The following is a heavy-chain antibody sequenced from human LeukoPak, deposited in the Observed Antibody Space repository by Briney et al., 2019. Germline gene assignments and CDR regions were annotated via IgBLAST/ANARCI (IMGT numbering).Heavy chain of an antibody. CDR2: MNPNSGNT. D-gene: IGHD3-3*01. Sequence: GASVKVSCKASGYTFTSYDINWVRQATGQGLEWMGWMNPNSGNTGYAQKFQGRVTMTRNTSISTAYMELSSLRSEDTAVYYCARAQAHLLRFLEWLSLPPYYYYMDVWGKGTTVTVSS. CDR3: ARAQAHLLRFLEWLSLPPYYYYMDV. J-gene: IGHJ6*03. V-gene: IGHV1-8*01. CDR1: GYTFTSYD.